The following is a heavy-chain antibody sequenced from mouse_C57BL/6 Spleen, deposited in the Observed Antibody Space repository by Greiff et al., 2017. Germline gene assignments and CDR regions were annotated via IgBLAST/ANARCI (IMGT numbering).Heavy chain of an antibody. D-gene: IGHD3-1*01. J-gene: IGHJ2*01. Sequence: VQLQQSGPELVKPGASVKISCKASGYAFSSSWLNWVKQRPGKGLEWIGRLYPGDGDTNYNGKFKGKATLTADKSSSTDYMQRSSLTSEDSAVYFCARSGYYFDYWGQGTTLTVSS. V-gene: IGHV1-82*01. CDR1: GYAFSSSW. CDR3: ARSGYYFDY. CDR2: LYPGDGDT.